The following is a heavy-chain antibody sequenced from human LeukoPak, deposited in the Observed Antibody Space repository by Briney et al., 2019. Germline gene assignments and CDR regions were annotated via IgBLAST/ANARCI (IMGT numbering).Heavy chain of an antibody. CDR1: GFTFSSYW. CDR3: ARDDTYYYGSGSQTYYYYYGMDV. CDR2: IKQDGSEK. D-gene: IGHD3-10*01. V-gene: IGHV3-7*01. Sequence: GGSRRLSCAASGFTFSSYWMSWVRQAPGKGLEWVANIKQDGSEKYYVDSVKGRFTISRDNAKNSLYLQMNSLRAEDTAVYYCARDDTYYYGSGSQTYYYYYGMDVWGQGTTVTVSS. J-gene: IGHJ6*02.